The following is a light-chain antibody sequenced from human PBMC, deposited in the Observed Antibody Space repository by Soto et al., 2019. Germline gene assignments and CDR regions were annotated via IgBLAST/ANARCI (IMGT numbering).Light chain of an antibody. Sequence: QSVLTQPPSASGTPGQRVTISCSGSSSNIGSNYVYWYQQLPGTAPKLLIYRNNQRPSGVPDRFFGSKSGTSASLAISGLRSEDEADYYCAAWDDSLSAHVVFGGGTKLTVL. CDR2: RNN. V-gene: IGLV1-47*01. CDR1: SSNIGSNY. CDR3: AAWDDSLSAHVV. J-gene: IGLJ2*01.